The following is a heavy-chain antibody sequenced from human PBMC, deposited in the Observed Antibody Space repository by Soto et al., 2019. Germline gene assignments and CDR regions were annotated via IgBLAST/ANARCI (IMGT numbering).Heavy chain of an antibody. CDR1: GFTYTRYS. V-gene: IGHV3-21*06. CDR3: ARESEDLTSNFDY. CDR2: ISSTTNYI. J-gene: IGHJ4*02. Sequence: LRLSCAASGFTYTRYSMNWVRQAPGKGLEWVSSISSTTNYIYYGDSMKGRFTISRDNAKNSLYLEMNSLRAEDTAVYYCARESEDLTSNFDYWGQGTLVTVSS.